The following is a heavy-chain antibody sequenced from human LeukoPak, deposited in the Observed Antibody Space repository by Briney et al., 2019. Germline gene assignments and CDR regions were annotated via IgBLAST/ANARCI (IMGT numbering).Heavy chain of an antibody. J-gene: IGHJ4*02. CDR1: GFTVSSNY. CDR2: ISSSISNI. V-gene: IGHV3-21*01. D-gene: IGHD2-15*01. CDR3: ARGYLRWSFDY. Sequence: GGSLRLSCAASGFTVSSNYMSWVRQAPGKGLEWVSSISSSISNIYYADSVKGRFTISRDNAKNSLYLQMNSLRAEDTAVYYCARGYLRWSFDYWGQGTLVTVSS.